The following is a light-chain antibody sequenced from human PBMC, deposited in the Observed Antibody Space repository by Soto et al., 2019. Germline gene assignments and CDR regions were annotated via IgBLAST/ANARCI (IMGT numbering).Light chain of an antibody. Sequence: EIVMTQSPATLSVSPGERATLSCRASQSVSSNFAWYQQKPGQAPRLLIYGASTRATGNPTRFSASGSGTAFTLTISSLQSEDFAVYYCQQYNNWPITFGGGTKVEIK. J-gene: IGKJ4*01. CDR1: QSVSSN. V-gene: IGKV3-15*01. CDR2: GAS. CDR3: QQYNNWPIT.